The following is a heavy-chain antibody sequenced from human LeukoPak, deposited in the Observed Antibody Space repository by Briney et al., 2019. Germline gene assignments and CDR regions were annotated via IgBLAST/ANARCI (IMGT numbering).Heavy chain of an antibody. D-gene: IGHD3-10*01. Sequence: GGSLRLSCAASGFTFSNAWMSWVRQAPGKGLEWVGRIKSKTDGGTTDYAAPVKGRFTSSRDDSKNTMYLQMNSLKTEDTAVYYCATDQGYGLGSYYWFDPWGQGTLVTVSS. J-gene: IGHJ5*02. CDR2: IKSKTDGGTT. CDR1: GFTFSNAW. V-gene: IGHV3-15*01. CDR3: ATDQGYGLGSYYWFDP.